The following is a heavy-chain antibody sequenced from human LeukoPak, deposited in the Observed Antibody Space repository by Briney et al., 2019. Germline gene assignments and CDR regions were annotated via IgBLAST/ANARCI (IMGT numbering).Heavy chain of an antibody. CDR2: INHSGST. V-gene: IGHV4-34*01. J-gene: IGHJ6*03. Sequence: SETLSLTCAVYGGSFSGYYWSWIRQPPGKGLEWIGEINHSGSTNYNPSLKSRVTISVDTSKNQFSLKLSSVTAADTAVYYCARLKRWLQFGSYYYYYYMDVWGKGTTVTISS. D-gene: IGHD5-24*01. CDR1: GGSFSGYY. CDR3: ARLKRWLQFGSYYYYYYMDV.